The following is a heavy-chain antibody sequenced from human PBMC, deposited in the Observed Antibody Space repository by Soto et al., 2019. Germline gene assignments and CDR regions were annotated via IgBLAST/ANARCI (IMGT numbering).Heavy chain of an antibody. CDR2: IYHSGSI. D-gene: IGHD6-13*01. CDR1: GGSISSGGYS. V-gene: IGHV4-30-2*01. Sequence: SETLSLTCAVSGGSISSGGYSWSWIRQPPGKGLEWIGYIYHSGSIYYNPSLKSRVTISVDRSKNQFSLKLSSVTAADTAVYYCARERRRSRAAAGPPEYYGMDVWGQGTTVTVSS. CDR3: ARERRRSRAAAGPPEYYGMDV. J-gene: IGHJ6*02.